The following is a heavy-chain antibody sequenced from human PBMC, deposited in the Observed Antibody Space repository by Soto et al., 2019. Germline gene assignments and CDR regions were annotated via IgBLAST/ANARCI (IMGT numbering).Heavy chain of an antibody. J-gene: IGHJ4*02. CDR1: GFTFSSYA. D-gene: IGHD6-13*01. V-gene: IGHV3-23*01. Sequence: EVQLLESGGGLVQPGGSLRLSCAASGFTFSSYAMSWVRQAPGKGLEWVSAISGSGGSTYYADSVKGRFTISRDNSKNTLYLQMNSLRAEDTAVYYCAKDTSVSRYSSCWYWGYWGQGTLVTVSS. CDR3: AKDTSVSRYSSCWYWGY. CDR2: ISGSGGST.